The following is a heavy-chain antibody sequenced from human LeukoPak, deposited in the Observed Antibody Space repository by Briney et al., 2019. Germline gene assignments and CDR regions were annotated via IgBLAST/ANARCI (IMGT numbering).Heavy chain of an antibody. D-gene: IGHD3-22*01. Sequence: GGSLRLSCAASRFTFSSYAMTWVRQAPGKGLEWVSAISGSGGSTYYANSVKGRFTISRDNSKNTLYLQMNSLKAEDTAVYYCAKVINYYDSSGFDAFDIWGQGTVVTVSS. CDR1: RFTFSSYA. CDR2: ISGSGGST. J-gene: IGHJ3*02. V-gene: IGHV3-23*01. CDR3: AKVINYYDSSGFDAFDI.